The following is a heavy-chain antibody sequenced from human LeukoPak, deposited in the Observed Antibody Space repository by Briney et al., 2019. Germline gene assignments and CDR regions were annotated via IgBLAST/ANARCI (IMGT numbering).Heavy chain of an antibody. CDR2: INDSGST. CDR3: ARWVVAADYYYYMDV. Sequence: SETLSLTCAVYGGSFSGYYWSWIRQPPGKGLEWIGEINDSGSTNYNPSLKSRVTISVDTSKNQFSLKLSSVTAADTAVYYCARWVVAADYYYYMDVWGKGTTVTVSS. D-gene: IGHD2-15*01. V-gene: IGHV4-34*01. CDR1: GGSFSGYY. J-gene: IGHJ6*03.